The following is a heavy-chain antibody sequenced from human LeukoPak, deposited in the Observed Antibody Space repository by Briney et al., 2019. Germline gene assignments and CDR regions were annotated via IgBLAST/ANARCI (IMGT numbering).Heavy chain of an antibody. J-gene: IGHJ4*02. CDR1: GGSISSGGYY. Sequence: SETLSLTCTVSGGSISSGGYYWSWIRQHPGKGLEWIGYIYYSGSTYYNPSLKSRVTISVDTSKNQFSLKLSSVTAADTAVYYCARAFEVLGGEDYWGQGTLVTVSS. CDR2: IYYSGST. D-gene: IGHD3-16*01. CDR3: ARAFEVLGGEDY. V-gene: IGHV4-31*03.